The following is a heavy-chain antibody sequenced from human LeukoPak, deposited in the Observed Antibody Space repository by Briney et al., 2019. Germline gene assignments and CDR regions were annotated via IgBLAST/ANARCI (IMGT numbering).Heavy chain of an antibody. CDR1: VGSFSGYY. CDR3: ARRRYNWNHFHY. Sequence: SETLSLTCAVYVGSFSGYYWSWIRQPPGKGLEWIGEINHSGSTNYNPSLKSRVTISVDTSKNQFSLKLSSVTAADTAVYYCARRRYNWNHFHYWGQGTLVTVSS. CDR2: INHSGST. D-gene: IGHD1-1*01. J-gene: IGHJ4*02. V-gene: IGHV4-34*01.